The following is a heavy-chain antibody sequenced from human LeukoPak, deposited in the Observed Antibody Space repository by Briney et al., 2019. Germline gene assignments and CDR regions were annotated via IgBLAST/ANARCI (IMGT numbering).Heavy chain of an antibody. J-gene: IGHJ6*02. CDR2: INPNSGGT. Sequence: ASVKVSCKASGYTFTGYYMHWVRQAPGQGLEWMGWINPNSGGTNYAQKFQGWVTMTRDTSISTAYMELSRLRSDDTAVYYCASAAGYSYGGPPRYYYGMDVWGQGTTVTVSS. CDR1: GYTFTGYY. CDR3: ASAAGYSYGGPPRYYYGMDV. D-gene: IGHD5-18*01. V-gene: IGHV1-2*04.